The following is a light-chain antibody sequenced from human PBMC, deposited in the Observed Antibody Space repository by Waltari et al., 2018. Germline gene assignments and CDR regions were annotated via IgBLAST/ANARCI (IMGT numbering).Light chain of an antibody. Sequence: QSALTQPASVSGSPGQSITISCTGTISDVGGYNYVSWYQQHPGKAPKLMLYDVSNQPSGLSNRFSGSKSCNTASLTISGLQAEDEADYYCSSYTSSSTLEVFGGWTKLTVL. CDR3: SSYTSSSTLEV. CDR2: DVS. V-gene: IGLV2-14*03. CDR1: ISDVGGYNY. J-gene: IGLJ3*02.